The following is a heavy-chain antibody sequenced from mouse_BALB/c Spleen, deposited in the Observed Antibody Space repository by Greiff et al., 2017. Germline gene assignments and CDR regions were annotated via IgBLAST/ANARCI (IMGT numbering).Heavy chain of an antibody. V-gene: IGHV5-17*02. CDR2: ISSGSSTI. Sequence: EVQLVESGGGLVQPGGSRKLSCAASGFTFSSFGMHWVRQAPEKGLEWVAYISSGSSTIYYADTVKGRFTISRDNPKNTLFLQMTSLRSEDTAMYYCARSGYYADYYAMDYWGQGTSVTVSS. D-gene: IGHD1-1*01. CDR3: ARSGYYADYYAMDY. J-gene: IGHJ4*01. CDR1: GFTFSSFG.